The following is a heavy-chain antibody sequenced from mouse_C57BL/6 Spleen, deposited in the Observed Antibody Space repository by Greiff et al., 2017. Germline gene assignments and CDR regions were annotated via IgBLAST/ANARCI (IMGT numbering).Heavy chain of an antibody. CDR3: ARESAESASYYGSSYNY. J-gene: IGHJ2*01. Sequence: QVQLQQPGAELVKPGASVKMSCKASGYTFTSYWITWVKQRPGQGLEWIGDIYPGSGSTNYNEKFKSKATLTVDTSSSTAYMQLSSPTSEDSAVYYCARESAESASYYGSSYNYWGQGTTLTVSS. V-gene: IGHV1-55*01. CDR2: IYPGSGST. D-gene: IGHD1-1*01. CDR1: GYTFTSYW.